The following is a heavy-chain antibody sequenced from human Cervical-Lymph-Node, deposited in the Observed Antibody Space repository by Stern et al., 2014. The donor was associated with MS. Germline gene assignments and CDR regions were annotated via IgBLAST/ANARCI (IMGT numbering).Heavy chain of an antibody. CDR1: GYTFTSYY. CDR2: INPSGGTT. D-gene: IGHD6-19*01. J-gene: IGHJ6*02. CDR3: AREVAGHRLGMMDV. V-gene: IGHV1-46*01. Sequence: QMQLVQSGAEVKKPGASVKVSCKASGYTFTSYYMHWVRQAPGQGLEWMGIINPSGGTTSHAQKIQGRVTMTRDTSTSTVYMELSSLRSEDTAVYYCAREVAGHRLGMMDVWGQGTTVTVSS.